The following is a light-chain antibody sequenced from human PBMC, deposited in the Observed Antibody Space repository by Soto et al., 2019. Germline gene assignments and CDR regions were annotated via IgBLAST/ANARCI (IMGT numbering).Light chain of an antibody. J-gene: IGLJ2*01. CDR2: EVT. Sequence: QSALTQPASVSGSPGQSITIFCTGTNSDVGGYDFVSWYQQHPGKAPKLLIYEVTNRPSGVSDRFSGSKSGNTASLSIYGLQAEDEADYYCSSYTSTSTLVFGGGTKLTV. CDR3: SSYTSTSTLV. CDR1: NSDVGGYDF. V-gene: IGLV2-14*01.